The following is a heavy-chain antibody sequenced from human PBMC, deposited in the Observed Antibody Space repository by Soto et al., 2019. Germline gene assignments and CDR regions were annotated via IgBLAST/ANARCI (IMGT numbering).Heavy chain of an antibody. CDR1: GGSISSSNW. V-gene: IGHV4-4*02. CDR2: IYHSGST. D-gene: IGHD4-17*01. J-gene: IGHJ6*02. Sequence: PSETLSLTCAVSGGSISSSNWWSWVRQPPGKGLEWIGEIYHSGSTNYNPSLKSRVTISVDKSKNQFSLKLSSVTAADTAVYYCARDHFGDYAPPFNYYYGMDVWGQGTTVTVSS. CDR3: ARDHFGDYAPPFNYYYGMDV.